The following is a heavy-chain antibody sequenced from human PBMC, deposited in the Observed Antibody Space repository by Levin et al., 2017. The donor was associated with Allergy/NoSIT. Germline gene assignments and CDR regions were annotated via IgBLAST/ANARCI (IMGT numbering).Heavy chain of an antibody. CDR2: IYYSGST. CDR1: GGSISSYY. D-gene: IGHD3-10*01. CDR3: AREGRYYYGSNSERWFDP. Sequence: SETLSLTCTVSGGSISSYYWSWIRQPPGKGLEWIGYIYYSGSTNYNPSLKSRVTISVDTSKNQFSLKLSSVTAADTAVYYCAREGRYYYGSNSERWFDPWGQGTLVTVSS. J-gene: IGHJ5*02. V-gene: IGHV4-59*01.